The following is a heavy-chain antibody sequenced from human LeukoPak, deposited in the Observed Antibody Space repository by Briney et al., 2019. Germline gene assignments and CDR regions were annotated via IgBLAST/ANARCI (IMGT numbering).Heavy chain of an antibody. CDR2: IIPIFGTA. CDR3: ARDLTMVRGARYRPYNWFGP. J-gene: IGHJ5*02. D-gene: IGHD3-10*01. Sequence: ASVKVSCKASRGTFSSYAISWVRQAPGQGLEWMGGIIPIFGTANSAQKFQGRVTISADESTSTAYMELSSLRSEDTAVYYCARDLTMVRGARYRPYNWFGPWGQGTLVTVSS. CDR1: RGTFSSYA. V-gene: IGHV1-69*13.